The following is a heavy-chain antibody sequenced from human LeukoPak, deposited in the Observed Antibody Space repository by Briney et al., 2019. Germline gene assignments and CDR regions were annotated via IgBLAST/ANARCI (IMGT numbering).Heavy chain of an antibody. CDR1: GDSVSSYSAA. V-gene: IGHV6-1*01. Sequence: SQTLSLTCAISGDSVSSYSAAWNWIRQSPARGLEWLGRTYYRSKWYHDYAVSVKSRIIINPDTSKNQFSLQLNSVTPEDTAVYYCARVHGAAMIHRAFDIWGQGTMVTVSS. CDR3: ARVHGAAMIHRAFDI. CDR2: TYYRSKWYH. J-gene: IGHJ3*02. D-gene: IGHD2-2*01.